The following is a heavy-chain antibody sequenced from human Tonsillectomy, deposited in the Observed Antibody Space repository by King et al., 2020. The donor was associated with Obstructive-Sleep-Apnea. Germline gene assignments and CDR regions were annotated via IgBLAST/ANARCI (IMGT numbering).Heavy chain of an antibody. J-gene: IGHJ4*02. CDR1: GFTFSSYA. D-gene: IGHD6-6*01. CDR3: ATSSSGFHY. Sequence: VQLVESGGGVVQPGRSLRLSCAASGFTFSSYAMHWVRQAPGKGLEWVAVISYDGSNKYYADSVKGRFTISRDNSKNTLYLQMYSLRAEDTAVYYCATSSSGFHYWGQGTLVTVSS. V-gene: IGHV3-30*04. CDR2: ISYDGSNK.